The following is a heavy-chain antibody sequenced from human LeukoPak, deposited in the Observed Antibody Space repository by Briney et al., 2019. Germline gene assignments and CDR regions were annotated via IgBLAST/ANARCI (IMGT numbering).Heavy chain of an antibody. CDR3: ASCSGGSCYSVLVAFDI. V-gene: IGHV4-39*07. Sequence: ASETLSLTCTVSGGSISSSSYYWGRIRQPPGKGLEWIGSIYYSGSTYYNPSLKSRVTISVDTSKNQFSLKLSSVTAADTAVYYCASCSGGSCYSVLVAFDIWGQGTMVTVSS. J-gene: IGHJ3*02. D-gene: IGHD2-15*01. CDR1: GGSISSSSYY. CDR2: IYYSGST.